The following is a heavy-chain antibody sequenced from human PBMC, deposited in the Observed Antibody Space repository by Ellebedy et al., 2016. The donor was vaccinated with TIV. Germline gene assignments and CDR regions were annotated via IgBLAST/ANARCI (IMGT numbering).Heavy chain of an antibody. D-gene: IGHD3-10*01. CDR3: ARRELLWFGEFNYFDY. J-gene: IGHJ4*02. CDR1: GYSFTSYW. Sequence: GESLKISCKGSGYSFTSYWISWVRQMPGKGLEWMGRIDPSDSYTNYSPSFQGHVTISADKSISTAYLQWSSLKASDTAMYYCARRELLWFGEFNYFDYWGQGTLVTVSS. CDR2: IDPSDSYT. V-gene: IGHV5-10-1*01.